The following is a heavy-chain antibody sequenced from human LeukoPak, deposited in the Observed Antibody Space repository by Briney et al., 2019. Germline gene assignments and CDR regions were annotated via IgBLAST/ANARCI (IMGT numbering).Heavy chain of an antibody. Sequence: KSGGSLRLSCVASGFTLSSHSMNWVRQAPGKGLEWVSSISSSRSYIYYADSVKGRFTISRDNAKNSLYLQMNSLRAEDTAVYYCARARATTIFDYWGQGTLVTVSS. CDR2: ISSSRSYI. V-gene: IGHV3-21*01. CDR1: GFTLSSHS. J-gene: IGHJ4*02. CDR3: ARARATTIFDY. D-gene: IGHD1-26*01.